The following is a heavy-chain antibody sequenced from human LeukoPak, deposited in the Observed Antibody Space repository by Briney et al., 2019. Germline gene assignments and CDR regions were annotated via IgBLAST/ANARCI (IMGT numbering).Heavy chain of an antibody. Sequence: ASVKVSCKASGYTFTGYHMHWVRQAPGQGLEWMGWINPNSGATNNAQKFQGRVTMTRDTSISTAYMELSRLRSDDAAVYYCARLLCSGGSCYSDYWGQGTLVTVSS. J-gene: IGHJ4*02. D-gene: IGHD2-15*01. CDR3: ARLLCSGGSCYSDY. CDR2: INPNSGAT. V-gene: IGHV1-2*02. CDR1: GYTFTGYH.